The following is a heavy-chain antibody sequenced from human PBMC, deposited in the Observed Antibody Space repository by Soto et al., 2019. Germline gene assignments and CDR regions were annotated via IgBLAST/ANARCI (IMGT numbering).Heavy chain of an antibody. D-gene: IGHD4-17*01. Sequence: DSVPLSCKASGYTFAPYYIHWVRQAPGQGLEWMGVIHPSGGTSTYAQKFQDRFTMAGDTSTGTVFMELSRLRSDDTAIYYCAFDSAMTTATIFDVWCQGTL. CDR2: IHPSGGTS. CDR3: AFDSAMTTATIFDV. J-gene: IGHJ4*02. V-gene: IGHV1-46*01. CDR1: GYTFAPYY.